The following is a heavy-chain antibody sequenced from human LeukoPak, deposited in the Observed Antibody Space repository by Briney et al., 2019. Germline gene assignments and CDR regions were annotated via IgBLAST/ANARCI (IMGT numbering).Heavy chain of an antibody. J-gene: IGHJ4*02. CDR1: RFTLSTYW. D-gene: IGHD3-3*01. Sequence: PGGSLRLSCAASRFTLSTYWMSWVRQAPGKGLEWMAHIKQDGSQEYYVDSEKGRFTISRDSAKNSLYLQMNSLRAEDTAVYYCARGVPYDSWSGPHYSDYWGQGTLVTVSS. CDR2: IKQDGSQE. V-gene: IGHV3-7*01. CDR3: ARGVPYDSWSGPHYSDY.